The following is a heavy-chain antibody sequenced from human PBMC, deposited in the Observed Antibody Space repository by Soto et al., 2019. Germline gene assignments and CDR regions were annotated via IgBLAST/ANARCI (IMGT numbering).Heavy chain of an antibody. D-gene: IGHD2-15*01. V-gene: IGHV3-53*04. CDR1: GFTVSSNY. J-gene: IGHJ5*02. CDR3: ARGYYSGGSCYLPS. Sequence: EVQLVESGGGLVQPGGSLRLSCAASGFTVSSNYMSWVRQAPGKGLEWVSVIYSGGSTYYADSVKGRFTISRQISKNTLYLQMNGLSAEDTAVYYCARGYYSGGSCYLPSWGQGTLVTVSS. CDR2: IYSGGST.